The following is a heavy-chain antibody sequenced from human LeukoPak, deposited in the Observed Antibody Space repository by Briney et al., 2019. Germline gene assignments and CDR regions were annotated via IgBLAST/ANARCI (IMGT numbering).Heavy chain of an antibody. V-gene: IGHV3-30*04. CDR3: ARDGYDSSGYYGDY. CDR1: GFTFSSYA. Sequence: GGSLRLSCAASGFTFSSYAMHWVRQAPGKGLEWVAVISYDGSNKYYADSVKGRFTISRDNSKNTLYLQMNSLRAEDTAVYYCARDGYDSSGYYGDYWGQGTLVIVSP. J-gene: IGHJ4*02. D-gene: IGHD3-22*01. CDR2: ISYDGSNK.